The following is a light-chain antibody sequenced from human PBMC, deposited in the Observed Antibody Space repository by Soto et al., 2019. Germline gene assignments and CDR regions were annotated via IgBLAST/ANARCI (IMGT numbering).Light chain of an antibody. CDR2: YDS. CDR1: IIGSKS. V-gene: IGLV3-21*04. J-gene: IGLJ3*02. Sequence: SYELTQPPSVSVAPGKTARITCGGGIIGSKSVHWYQQKPGQAPVLVIYYDSDRPSGIPERFSGSNSGNTATLTISRVEAGHEANYYCQVWDSSSDHPVFGGGPQLTVL. CDR3: QVWDSSSDHPV.